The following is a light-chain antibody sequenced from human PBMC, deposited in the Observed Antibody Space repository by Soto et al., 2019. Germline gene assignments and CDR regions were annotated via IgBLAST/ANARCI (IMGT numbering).Light chain of an antibody. Sequence: EIVVTQSPATLSVSPGERATLSCRASQNVDSSLAWYQQTPGQAPRLLIFDTSTRATGIPARFSGSGSGTEVSLTISSLQSEDLAVYYCQQYKNWPYNFGNGTKLEIK. J-gene: IGKJ2*01. V-gene: IGKV3-15*01. CDR2: DTS. CDR3: QQYKNWPYN. CDR1: QNVDSS.